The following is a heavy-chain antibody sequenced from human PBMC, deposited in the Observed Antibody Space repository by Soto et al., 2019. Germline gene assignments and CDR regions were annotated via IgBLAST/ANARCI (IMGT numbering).Heavy chain of an antibody. Sequence: PSETLSLTCAVYGGSFSGYYWSWIRQPPGKGLGWIGEINHSGSTNYNPSLKSRVTISVDTSKNQFSLKLSSVTAADTAVYYCARGGYCSGGSCYSDYYYMDVWGKRTTVTVSS. CDR2: INHSGST. V-gene: IGHV4-34*01. J-gene: IGHJ6*03. CDR3: ARGGYCSGGSCYSDYYYMDV. CDR1: GGSFSGYY. D-gene: IGHD2-15*01.